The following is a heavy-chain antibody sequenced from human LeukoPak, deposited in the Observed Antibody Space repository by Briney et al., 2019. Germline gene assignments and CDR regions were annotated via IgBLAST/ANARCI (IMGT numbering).Heavy chain of an antibody. CDR1: GGSFSGYY. Sequence: SETLSLTCAVYGGSFSGYYWSWIRQPPGKGLEWIGEINHSGSTNYNPSLKSRVTVSVDTSKNQFSLKLSSVTAADTAVYYCARETRYCSGGSCYSGGYDYWGQGTLVTVSS. J-gene: IGHJ4*02. V-gene: IGHV4-34*01. D-gene: IGHD2-15*01. CDR3: ARETRYCSGGSCYSGGYDY. CDR2: INHSGST.